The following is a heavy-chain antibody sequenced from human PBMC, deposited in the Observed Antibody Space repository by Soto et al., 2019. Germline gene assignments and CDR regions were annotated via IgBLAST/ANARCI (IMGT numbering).Heavy chain of an antibody. J-gene: IGHJ4*02. CDR3: ARAPPPPPC. V-gene: IGHV1-18*01. CDR1: GYTFASYA. CDR2: ISAYNGNT. Sequence: QVQLVQSGAEVKKPGASVKVSCKASGYTFASYAISWMRQAPGQGLEWMGWISAYNGNTNYAQKPPGRATMTSGRSTSTAYMQLSSLGPADTAVYHCARAPPPPPCWGQGTRVTVSS.